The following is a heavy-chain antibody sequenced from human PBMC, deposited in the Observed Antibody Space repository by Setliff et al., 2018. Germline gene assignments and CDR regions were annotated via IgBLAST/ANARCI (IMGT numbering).Heavy chain of an antibody. CDR1: GYRFIVYY. Sequence: ASVKVSCKGSGYRFIVYYIHWVRQTPGKGLEWMGRVDPKDGQAIYAKKFQGRFTITADTSIDTAYMELSSLTSEDTAVYYCVKLVPQAISSDPWGQGTLVTVSS. D-gene: IGHD3-10*01. CDR3: VKLVPQAISSDP. CDR2: VDPKDGQA. V-gene: IGHV1-69-2*01. J-gene: IGHJ5*02.